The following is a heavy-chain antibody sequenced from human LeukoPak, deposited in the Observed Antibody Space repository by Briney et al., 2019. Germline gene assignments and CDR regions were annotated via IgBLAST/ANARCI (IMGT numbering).Heavy chain of an antibody. J-gene: IGHJ5*02. CDR1: GYNFFTYG. V-gene: IGHV1-69*13. D-gene: IGHD1-26*01. CDR2: IIPIFGTA. Sequence: SVKVSCKASGYNFFTYGITWVRQAPGQGLEWMGGIIPIFGTANYAQKFQGRVTITADESTSTAYMELSSLRSEDTAVYYCARGEWELQFDPWGQGTLVTVSS. CDR3: ARGEWELQFDP.